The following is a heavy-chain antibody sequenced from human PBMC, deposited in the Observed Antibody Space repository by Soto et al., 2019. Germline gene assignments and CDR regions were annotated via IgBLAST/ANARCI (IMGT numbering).Heavy chain of an antibody. Sequence: SVKGYCKAAGYTFTSYRISWGRQDPGQGLEWMGWISAYNGNTNYAQKLQGRVTMTTDTSTSTVYMELRSLRADDTSVYYCATVSQQWLDRTWSAPWGQGTLVTGSP. J-gene: IGHJ5*02. CDR3: ATVSQQWLDRTWSAP. V-gene: IGHV1-18*01. D-gene: IGHD6-19*01. CDR1: GYTFTSYR. CDR2: ISAYNGNT.